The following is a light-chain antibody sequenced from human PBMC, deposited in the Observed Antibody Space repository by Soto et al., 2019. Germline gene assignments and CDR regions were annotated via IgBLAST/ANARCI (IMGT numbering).Light chain of an antibody. V-gene: IGKV1-5*03. Sequence: DIQMTQSPSTRSASVGDRVTITCRASQSISNWLAWYQQKPGKAPKLLISKASSLESGVPSRFSGSGSGTEFTLTISSLQPDDFVTYYCQQYDSYRLTFGGGTKVEIK. J-gene: IGKJ4*01. CDR3: QQYDSYRLT. CDR1: QSISNW. CDR2: KAS.